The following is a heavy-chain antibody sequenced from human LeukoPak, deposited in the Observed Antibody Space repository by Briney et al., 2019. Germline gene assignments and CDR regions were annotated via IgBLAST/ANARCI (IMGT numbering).Heavy chain of an antibody. J-gene: IGHJ4*02. CDR3: ARHGKGIVGATDY. Sequence: SETLSLTCAVYGGSFSGYYWSWIRQPPGKGLEWIGYIYYSGSTNYNPSLKSRVTISVDTSKNQFSLKLSSVTAADTAVYYCARHGKGIVGATDYWGQGTLVTVSS. V-gene: IGHV4-59*08. CDR2: IYYSGST. CDR1: GGSFSGYY. D-gene: IGHD1-26*01.